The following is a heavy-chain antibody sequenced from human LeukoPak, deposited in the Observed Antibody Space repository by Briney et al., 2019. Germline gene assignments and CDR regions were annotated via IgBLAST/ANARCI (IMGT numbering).Heavy chain of an antibody. CDR3: ARSDDYNSADAFDI. D-gene: IGHD5-24*01. CDR2: VYHSGST. J-gene: IGHJ3*02. V-gene: IGHV4-38-2*02. CDR1: GYSISSGYY. Sequence: SKTLSLTCTVSGYSISSGYYWGWIRQPPGKGLEWIGSVYHSGSTYYNPSLKSRVTISLDTSKNQFSLKLSSVTAADTAVYYCARSDDYNSADAFDIWGQGTMVTVSS.